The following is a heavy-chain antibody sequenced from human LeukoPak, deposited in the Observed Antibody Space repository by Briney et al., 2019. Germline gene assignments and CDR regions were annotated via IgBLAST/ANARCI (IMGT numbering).Heavy chain of an antibody. CDR2: INNDGGST. Sequence: GGSLRLSCSASGFTFSGYAMQWVRQAPGRGLEYVSDINNDGGSTNYADSLKGRFTISRDNSKNTLFLQMISLRAEDTAIYYCVKASGYRYGSYYFDYWGQGALVTVSS. V-gene: IGHV3-64D*09. CDR1: GFTFSGYA. CDR3: VKASGYRYGSYYFDY. J-gene: IGHJ4*02. D-gene: IGHD5-18*01.